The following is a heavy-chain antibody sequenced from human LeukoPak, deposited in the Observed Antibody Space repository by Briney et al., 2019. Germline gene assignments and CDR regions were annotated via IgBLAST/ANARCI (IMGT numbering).Heavy chain of an antibody. CDR2: INPSGGST. J-gene: IGHJ4*02. V-gene: IGHV1-46*01. D-gene: IGHD3-10*01. CDR1: GYTFTSYY. Sequence: ASVKVSCKASGYTFTSYYMHWVRQAPGQGLEWMGIINPSGGSTSYAQKFQGRVTMTRDTSTSTVYMELSSLRSEDTAEYYCARGITMVRGVQYYFDYWGQGTLVTVSS. CDR3: ARGITMVRGVQYYFDY.